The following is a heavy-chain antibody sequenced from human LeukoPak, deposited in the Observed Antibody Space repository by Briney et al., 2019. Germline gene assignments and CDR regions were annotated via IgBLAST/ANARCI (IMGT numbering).Heavy chain of an antibody. V-gene: IGHV4-59*01. Sequence: SETLSLTCTVSGGSFSSYYWTWIRQPPGKGLEWIAYIYYSGSTNYNPSLKSRVTLSVDTSKNQFSLKLSSVTAADTAVYYCARVDYSGYDTRGWFDPWGQGTLVTVSS. CDR1: GGSFSSYY. CDR3: ARVDYSGYDTRGWFDP. D-gene: IGHD5-12*01. J-gene: IGHJ5*02. CDR2: IYYSGST.